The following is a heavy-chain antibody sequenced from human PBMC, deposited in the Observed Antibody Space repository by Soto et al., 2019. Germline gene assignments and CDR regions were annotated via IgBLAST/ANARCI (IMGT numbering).Heavy chain of an antibody. Sequence: PGGSLRLSWVASGFTFRIYAMTWVRQAPGKGLEWVARIRGNGAGISYADSVKGRFTISRDNSKNTVYLQMNSLRADDTAVYFCAKRGDILDVSSSFVGYGMDVWGQGTTVTVSS. CDR3: AKRGDILDVSSSFVGYGMDV. CDR2: IRGNGAGI. V-gene: IGHV3-23*01. J-gene: IGHJ6*02. CDR1: GFTFRIYA. D-gene: IGHD2-15*01.